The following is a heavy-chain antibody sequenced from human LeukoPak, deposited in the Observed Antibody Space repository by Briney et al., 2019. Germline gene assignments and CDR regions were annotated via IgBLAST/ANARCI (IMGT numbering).Heavy chain of an antibody. Sequence: PSETLSLTCTVSGGSISSSSYYWGWIRQPPGKGLEWIGSIYYSGSTYYNPSLKSRVTISVDTSKNQFSLKLSSVTAADTAVYYCATPGKDGYNNYYYYMDVWGKGTTVTVSS. V-gene: IGHV4-39*07. J-gene: IGHJ6*03. CDR3: ATPGKDGYNNYYYYMDV. D-gene: IGHD5-24*01. CDR1: GGSISSSSYY. CDR2: IYYSGST.